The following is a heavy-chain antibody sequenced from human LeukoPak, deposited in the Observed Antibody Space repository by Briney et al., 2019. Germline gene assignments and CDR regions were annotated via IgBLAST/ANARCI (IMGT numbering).Heavy chain of an antibody. D-gene: IGHD4-17*01. CDR1: GASFSDYV. V-gene: IGHV4-34*01. CDR3: ARQTITVTTGEHAFDF. J-gene: IGHJ3*01. CDR2: INHNGST. Sequence: PSETLSLTCAVYGASFSDYVWSWIRQAPGRGLEWIGEINHNGSTNYNPSLKSRVTISVDTSRSQFSLNVNSMTAADTAVYYCARQTITVTTGEHAFDFWGQGTMVTFSS.